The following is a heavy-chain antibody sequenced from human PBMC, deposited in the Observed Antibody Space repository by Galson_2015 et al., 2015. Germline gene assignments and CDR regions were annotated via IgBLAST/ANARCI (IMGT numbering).Heavy chain of an antibody. CDR2: IGTAGDT. CDR3: ARGGFGELLVAGGYYYGMDV. V-gene: IGHV3-13*01. J-gene: IGHJ6*02. Sequence: SLRLSCAASGFTFSSYDMHWVRQATGKGLEWVSAIGTAGDTYHPGSVKGRFTISRENAKNSLYLQMNSLRAGDTAVYYCARGGFGELLVAGGYYYGMDVWGQGTTVTVSS. D-gene: IGHD3-10*01. CDR1: GFTFSSYD.